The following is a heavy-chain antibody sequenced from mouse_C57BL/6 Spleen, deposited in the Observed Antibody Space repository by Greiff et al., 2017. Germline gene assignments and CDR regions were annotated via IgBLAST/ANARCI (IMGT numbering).Heavy chain of an antibody. Sequence: QVQLQQPGAELVKPGASVKLSCKASGYTFTSYWMHWVKQRPGQGLEWIGMIHPNSGSTNYNEKFKSKATLTVDQSSSTAYMQLSSLTSEDSAVYYCARSYDGYYWYFDVWGTGTTVTVSS. CDR3: ARSYDGYYWYFDV. D-gene: IGHD2-3*01. J-gene: IGHJ1*03. CDR1: GYTFTSYW. CDR2: IHPNSGST. V-gene: IGHV1-64*01.